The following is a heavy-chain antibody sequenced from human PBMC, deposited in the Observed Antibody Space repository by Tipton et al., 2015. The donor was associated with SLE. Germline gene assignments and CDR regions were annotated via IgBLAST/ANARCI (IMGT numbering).Heavy chain of an antibody. J-gene: IGHJ4*02. Sequence: TLSLTCTVSGGSISNYYWSWIRQPPGKGLEWIGYIYHSGSTNYNPSLRSRITISVDTSKNQFSLKMSSVTAADTAVYYCARADGATGLDYWGQGTLVTVSS. CDR3: ARADGATGLDY. CDR2: IYHSGST. V-gene: IGHV4-59*01. CDR1: GGSISNYY. D-gene: IGHD5-12*01.